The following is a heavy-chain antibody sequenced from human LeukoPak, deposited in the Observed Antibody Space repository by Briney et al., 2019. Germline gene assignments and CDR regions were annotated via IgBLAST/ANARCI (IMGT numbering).Heavy chain of an antibody. CDR1: GGSVSSSNFY. D-gene: IGHD6-19*01. Sequence: KASETLSLTCTVSGGSVSSSNFYWAWIRQPPGKGLEWIGSIYYSGSTYYNPSLKSRVTISVDTSKNQFSLKLSSVTAADTAVYYCARVYSSGWYYFDYWGQGTLVTVSS. CDR3: ARVYSSGWYYFDY. J-gene: IGHJ4*02. CDR2: IYYSGST. V-gene: IGHV4-39*07.